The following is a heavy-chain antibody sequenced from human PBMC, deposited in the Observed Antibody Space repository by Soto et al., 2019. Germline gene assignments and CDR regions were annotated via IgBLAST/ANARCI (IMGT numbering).Heavy chain of an antibody. CDR2: ISAYNGNT. D-gene: IGHD2-15*01. CDR1: GYTFTSYG. J-gene: IGHJ3*02. V-gene: IGHV1-18*01. CDR3: ARSIIGYCSGGSCYAYFDI. Sequence: QVQLVQSGAEVKKPGASVKVSCKASGYTFTSYGISWVRQAPGQGLEWMGWISAYNGNTNHAQNPQGRVTMTTDTSTSTAYMELRSLRSDDTAVYYCARSIIGYCSGGSCYAYFDIWGQGTMVTVSS.